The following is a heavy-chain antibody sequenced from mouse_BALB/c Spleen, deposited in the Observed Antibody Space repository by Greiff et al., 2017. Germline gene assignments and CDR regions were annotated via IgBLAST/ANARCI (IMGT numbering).Heavy chain of an antibody. D-gene: IGHD3-1*01. V-gene: IGHV1-69*02. CDR2: IYPSDSYT. Sequence: QVQLQQPGAELVRPGASVTLSCKASGYTFTSYWINWVKQRPGQGLEWIGNIYPSDSYTNYNQKFKDKATLTVDKSSSTAYMQLSSPTSEDSAVYYCTRGYGYAMDYWGQGTSVTVSS. CDR1: GYTFTSYW. J-gene: IGHJ4*01. CDR3: TRGYGYAMDY.